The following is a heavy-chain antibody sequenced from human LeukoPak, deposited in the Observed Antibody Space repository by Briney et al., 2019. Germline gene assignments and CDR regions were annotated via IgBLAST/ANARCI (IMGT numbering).Heavy chain of an antibody. Sequence: SGGSLRLSCAASGFTFSNYAMSWVRQAPGKGLEWVSAISGSGGSTNYADSVKGRFTISRDNSKNTLYLQMNSLRAEDTAVYYCAKAYSSGWYYFDYWGQGTLVTVSS. CDR1: GFTFSNYA. D-gene: IGHD6-19*01. J-gene: IGHJ4*02. V-gene: IGHV3-23*01. CDR2: ISGSGGST. CDR3: AKAYSSGWYYFDY.